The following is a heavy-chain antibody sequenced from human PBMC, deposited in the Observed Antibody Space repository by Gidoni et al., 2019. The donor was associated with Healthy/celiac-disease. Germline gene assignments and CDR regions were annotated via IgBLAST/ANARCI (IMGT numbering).Heavy chain of an antibody. CDR1: GFTFSSYG. CDR3: AREGIVATIPIDY. V-gene: IGHV3-33*01. Sequence: QVQLVESGGGVVQPGRSLRLPCAASGFTFSSYGMHWVRQAPGKGLEWVAVIWYDGSNKYYADSVKGRFTISRDNSKNTLYLQMNSLRAEDTAVYYCAREGIVATIPIDYWGQGTLVTVSS. D-gene: IGHD5-12*01. J-gene: IGHJ4*02. CDR2: IWYDGSNK.